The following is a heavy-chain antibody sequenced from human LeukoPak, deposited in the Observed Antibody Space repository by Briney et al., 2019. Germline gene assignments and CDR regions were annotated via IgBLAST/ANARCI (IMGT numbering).Heavy chain of an antibody. CDR2: IKQAGTQK. Sequence: GGSLRLSCAASGFSFGSYWMNWVRQAPGKGLEWVAAIKQAGTQKFYVDSVKGRFTISRDNANNSLFLQMNSLSVEDTAVYYCAREGGLGYCTNGICSTGYAFDIWGQGTVVTVSS. V-gene: IGHV3-7*01. D-gene: IGHD2-8*01. CDR3: AREGGLGYCTNGICSTGYAFDI. CDR1: GFSFGSYW. J-gene: IGHJ3*02.